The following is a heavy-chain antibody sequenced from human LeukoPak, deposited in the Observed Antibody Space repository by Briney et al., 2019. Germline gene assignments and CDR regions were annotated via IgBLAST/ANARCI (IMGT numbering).Heavy chain of an antibody. V-gene: IGHV1-8*01. CDR3: ARGLRSDY. CDR2: MNPNSGRR. Sequence: ASVKVSCKASGYTFSNYDINWVRQAPGQGLEWMGWMNPNSGRRVYAQKFQGRVTMTRNSSINTAYMEQTSLRSDDTAVYYCARGLRSDYWGQGTLVTVSS. D-gene: IGHD3-16*02. J-gene: IGHJ4*02. CDR1: GYTFSNYD.